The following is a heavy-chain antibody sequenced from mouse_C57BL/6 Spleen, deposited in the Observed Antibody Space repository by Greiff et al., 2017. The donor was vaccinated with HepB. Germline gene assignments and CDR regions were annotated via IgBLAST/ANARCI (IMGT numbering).Heavy chain of an antibody. CDR3: AKIYLDAMDY. V-gene: IGHV1-82*01. Sequence: QVQLKQSGPELVKPGASVKISCKASGYAFSSSWMNWVKQRPGKGLEWIGRIYPGDGDTNYNGKFKGKATLTADKSSSTAYMQLSSLTSEDSAVYFCAKIYLDAMDYWGQGTSVTVSS. D-gene: IGHD2-1*01. J-gene: IGHJ4*01. CDR1: GYAFSSSW. CDR2: IYPGDGDT.